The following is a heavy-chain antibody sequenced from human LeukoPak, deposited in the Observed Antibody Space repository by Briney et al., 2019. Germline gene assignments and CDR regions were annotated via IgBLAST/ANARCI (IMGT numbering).Heavy chain of an antibody. D-gene: IGHD1-26*01. CDR1: GFTFSSYA. V-gene: IGHV3-23*01. J-gene: IGHJ4*02. Sequence: PGGSLRLSCAASGFTFSSYAMSWVRQAPGKGLEWVSAISGSGGSTYYADSVKGRFTISRDNSKNTLYLQMNSLRAEDTAVYYCAKMKARELRPDCFDYWGQGTLVTVSS. CDR3: AKMKARELRPDCFDY. CDR2: ISGSGGST.